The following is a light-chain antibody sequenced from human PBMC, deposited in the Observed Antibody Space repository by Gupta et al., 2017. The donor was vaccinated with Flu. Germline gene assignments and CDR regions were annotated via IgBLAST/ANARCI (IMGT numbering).Light chain of an antibody. CDR3: QQDGSSPHT. J-gene: IGKJ4*01. V-gene: IGKV3-20*01. Sequence: MLLPQSPGTLSLAPGESATLSCRASQSISSDYLAWYQQKPGQAPSLLIYGASSRATGIPDRFSGSGSGTEFTLTISSLELDDFAVYYCQQDGSSPHTFGRGTKLEIK. CDR1: QSISSDY. CDR2: GAS.